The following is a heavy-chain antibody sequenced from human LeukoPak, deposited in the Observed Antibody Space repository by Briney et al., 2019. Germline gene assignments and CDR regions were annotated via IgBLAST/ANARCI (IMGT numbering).Heavy chain of an antibody. Sequence: SCKASGGTFSSYAMSWVRQAPGKGLEWVSAISGSGGSTYYADSVKGRFTISRDNSKNTLYLQMNSLRAEDTAVYYCAKVRDYYDSSLTFDYWGQGTLVTVSS. V-gene: IGHV3-23*01. CDR1: GGTFSSYA. CDR2: ISGSGGST. D-gene: IGHD3-22*01. CDR3: AKVRDYYDSSLTFDY. J-gene: IGHJ4*02.